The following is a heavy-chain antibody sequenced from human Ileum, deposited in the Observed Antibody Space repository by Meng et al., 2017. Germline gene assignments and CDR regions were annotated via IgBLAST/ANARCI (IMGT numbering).Heavy chain of an antibody. Sequence: QLVESGGGLVQPGGSLRLSCTASGFTVSGNYMIWVRQAPGKGLEWVSLIYSGGRTHYADSVKGRFTISRDNSKNTLYLQMHSLTAEDTAIYYCARPPASGRDVVWGQGTLVTVSS. D-gene: IGHD3-3*01. CDR3: ARPPASGRDVV. J-gene: IGHJ4*02. CDR1: GFTVSGNY. CDR2: IYSGGRT. V-gene: IGHV3-66*04.